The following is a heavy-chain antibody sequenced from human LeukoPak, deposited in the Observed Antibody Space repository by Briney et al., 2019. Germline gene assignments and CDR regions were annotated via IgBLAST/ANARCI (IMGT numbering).Heavy chain of an antibody. V-gene: IGHV4-34*01. Sequence: PSETLSLTCAVFGGSFSGYHWSWIRQPPGKGLEWIGGVNYGESTNYNPSLKSRVTISVDTSKNQFSLKLTSVTAADTAVYYCARDNVADYGDYVAFDIWGQGTMVTVSS. CDR1: GGSFSGYH. CDR2: VNYGEST. J-gene: IGHJ3*02. D-gene: IGHD4-17*01. CDR3: ARDNVADYGDYVAFDI.